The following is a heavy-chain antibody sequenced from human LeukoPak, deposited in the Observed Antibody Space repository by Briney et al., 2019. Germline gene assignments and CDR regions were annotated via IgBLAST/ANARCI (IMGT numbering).Heavy chain of an antibody. V-gene: IGHV3-48*01. D-gene: IGHD3-10*01. Sequence: GGSLTLSCAASGFTFDKYSMNWVRQAPGKGLEWVSHISSASITISYADSVKGRFTISRDNAKSSLYLHMTSLRAEATALYYCARDYYRSGSYAVDFWGQGTLVTVSS. CDR3: ARDYYRSGSYAVDF. CDR2: ISSASITI. CDR1: GFTFDKYS. J-gene: IGHJ4*02.